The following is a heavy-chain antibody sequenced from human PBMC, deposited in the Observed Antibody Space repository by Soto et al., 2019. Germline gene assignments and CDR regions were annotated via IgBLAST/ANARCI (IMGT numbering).Heavy chain of an antibody. D-gene: IGHD3-22*01. CDR1: GFTFSDYA. J-gene: IGHJ4*02. CDR2: IPYDGSNK. CDR3: ARSAGYYYDSPDY. Sequence: GGSLRLSCAASGFTFSDYAMHWVRQAPGKGLEWVAVIPYDGSNKHYADSVKGRFTISRDNSKNTLYLQMNSLRVEDTAVYYCARSAGYYYDSPDYWGQGTPVTVSS. V-gene: IGHV3-30-3*01.